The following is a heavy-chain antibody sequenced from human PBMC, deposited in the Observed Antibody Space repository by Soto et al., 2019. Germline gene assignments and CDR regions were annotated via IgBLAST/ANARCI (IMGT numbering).Heavy chain of an antibody. D-gene: IGHD3-10*01. CDR3: AREIVGGITMVRGVIPRWFDP. CDR2: INPSGGST. Sequence: ASVKVSCKASGYTFTSYYMHWVRQAPGQGLEWMGIINPSGGSTSYAQKFQGRVTMTRDTSTSTVYMELSSLRSEDTAVYYCAREIVGGITMVRGVIPRWFDPWGQGTLVTVSS. CDR1: GYTFTSYY. J-gene: IGHJ5*02. V-gene: IGHV1-46*01.